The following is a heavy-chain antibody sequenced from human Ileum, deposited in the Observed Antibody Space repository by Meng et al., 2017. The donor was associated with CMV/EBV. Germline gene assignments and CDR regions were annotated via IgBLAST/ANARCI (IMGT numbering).Heavy chain of an antibody. CDR2: IYPSDSDI. J-gene: IGHJ5*02. D-gene: IGHD3-3*01. CDR1: GYSFSDYW. CDR3: ARTLERITIFGVATGWFDP. Sequence: KVSCKGFGYSFSDYWIGWVRQMPGKGLEWMGFIYPSDSDIRYSPSFQGQVTISVDKSISTAYLQWSSLKASDTAMYYCARTLERITIFGVATGWFDPWGQGTLVTVSS. V-gene: IGHV5-51*01.